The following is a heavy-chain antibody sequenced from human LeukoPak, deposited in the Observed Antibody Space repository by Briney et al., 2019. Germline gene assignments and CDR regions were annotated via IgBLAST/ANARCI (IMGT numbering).Heavy chain of an antibody. CDR2: VDPEDGET. D-gene: IGHD3-10*01. Sequence: ASVKISCKVSGYTFTDYYMHWVQQAPGKGLEWMGLVDPEDGETIYAEKFQGRVTITADTSTDTAYMELSSLRSEETAVYYCATITMVRGVSYYFDYWGQGTLVTVSS. CDR3: ATITMVRGVSYYFDY. CDR1: GYTFTDYY. V-gene: IGHV1-69-2*01. J-gene: IGHJ4*02.